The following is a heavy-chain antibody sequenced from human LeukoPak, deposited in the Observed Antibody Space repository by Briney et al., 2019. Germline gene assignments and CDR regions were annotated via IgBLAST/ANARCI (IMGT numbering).Heavy chain of an antibody. V-gene: IGHV1-2*07. D-gene: IGHD2-15*01. CDR1: GYTFTGYH. CDR3: VRKSATRRTSEFDY. Sequence: ASVKVSCKASGYTFTGYHMHWVRQAPGQGLEWMGWINPKSGGTNYGHKFQGRVTMTRDTSISTAYMDLSSLGSDDTAVFYCVRKSATRRTSEFDYWGQGTPVTVSS. J-gene: IGHJ4*02. CDR2: INPKSGGT.